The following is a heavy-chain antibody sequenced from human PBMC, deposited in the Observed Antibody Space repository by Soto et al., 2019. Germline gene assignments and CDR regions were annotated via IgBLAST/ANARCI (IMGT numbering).Heavy chain of an antibody. D-gene: IGHD3-10*02. CDR3: TIVRVADSALDH. CDR1: GFIFSNNG. V-gene: IGHV3-30*02. Sequence: GGSLRLSCVVSGFIFSNNGMHWVRQTPGKGLEWVAFMSYDGSDTFYADSVKGRFTISRDNSKNTLFLHMSNLRAEATAMYYCTIVRVADSALDHWGQRTLVTVAS. CDR2: MSYDGSDT. J-gene: IGHJ4*02.